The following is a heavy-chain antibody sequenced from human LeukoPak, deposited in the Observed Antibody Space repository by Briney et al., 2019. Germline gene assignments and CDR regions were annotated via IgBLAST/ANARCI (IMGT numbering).Heavy chain of an antibody. CDR3: ASTVVTGNGVDY. CDR2: ISGSGGST. D-gene: IGHD2-21*02. J-gene: IGHJ4*02. V-gene: IGHV3-23*01. CDR1: GFTFSSYA. Sequence: PGGSLRLSCAASGFTFSSYAMSWVRQAPGKGLGWVSAISGSGGSTYYADSVKGRFTISRDNAKNTLYLQMNSLRAEDTAVYYCASTVVTGNGVDYWGQGTLVTVSS.